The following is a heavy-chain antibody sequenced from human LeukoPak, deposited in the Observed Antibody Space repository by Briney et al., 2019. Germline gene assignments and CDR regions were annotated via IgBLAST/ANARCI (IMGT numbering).Heavy chain of an antibody. CDR3: ARETSRGDYSPDF. CDR1: GRSLSPHY. J-gene: IGHJ4*02. Sequence: SETLSLTCTVSGRSLSPHYWSWLRQSPGKGLEWIGYIFHNGSPNYNPSLKSRVTISLDTSKNQFSLKLNSVTAADTAIYYCARETSRGDYSPDFWGQGTLVTVSS. CDR2: IFHNGSP. V-gene: IGHV4-59*11. D-gene: IGHD2-15*01.